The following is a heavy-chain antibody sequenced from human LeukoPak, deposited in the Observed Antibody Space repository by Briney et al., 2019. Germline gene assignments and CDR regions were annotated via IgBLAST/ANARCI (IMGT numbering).Heavy chain of an antibody. CDR2: IRYDGSNK. J-gene: IGHJ4*02. D-gene: IGHD4-11*01. CDR3: AKDMTTVSYFGY. CDR1: GFTFSSYG. Sequence: GGSLRLSCAASGFTFSSYGMHWVRQAPGKGLEWVAFIRYDGSNKYYADSVKGRFTISRDNSKNTLYLQMNSLRAEDTAVYYCAKDMTTVSYFGYWGQGTLVTVSS. V-gene: IGHV3-30*02.